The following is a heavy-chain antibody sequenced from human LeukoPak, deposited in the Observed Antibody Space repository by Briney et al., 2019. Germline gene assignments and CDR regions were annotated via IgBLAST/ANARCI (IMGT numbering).Heavy chain of an antibody. V-gene: IGHV4-31*03. CDR2: IYYSGST. J-gene: IGHJ6*03. CDR3: ARVDSPREPYYMDV. CDR1: GGSISSGSYY. D-gene: IGHD1-14*01. Sequence: SQTLSLTCTVSGGSISSGSYYWSWIRQHPGKGLEWIGYIYYSGSTYYNPSLKSRVTISVDTSTNQFSLKLSSVTAADTAVYYCARVDSPREPYYMDVWGKGTTVTVSS.